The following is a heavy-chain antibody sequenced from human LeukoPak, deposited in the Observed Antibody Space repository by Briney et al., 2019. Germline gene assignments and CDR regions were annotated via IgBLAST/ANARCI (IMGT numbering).Heavy chain of an antibody. CDR3: ARGNVIMVRGVRDNYYYGMDV. CDR2: INHSGST. Sequence: PSEPLSLTCAVYGGSFSGYYWSWIRQPPGKGLEWIGEINHSGSTNYNPSLKSRVTISVDTSKNQFSLKLSSVTAADTAVYYCARGNVIMVRGVRDNYYYGMDVWGKGTTVTVSS. CDR1: GGSFSGYY. J-gene: IGHJ6*04. V-gene: IGHV4-34*01. D-gene: IGHD3-10*01.